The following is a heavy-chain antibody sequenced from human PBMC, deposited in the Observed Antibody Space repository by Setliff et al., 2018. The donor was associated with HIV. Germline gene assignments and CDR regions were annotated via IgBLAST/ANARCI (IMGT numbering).Heavy chain of an antibody. CDR3: ARDRPRRIVVATNLPNAFDV. CDR1: GFTFSSYN. D-gene: IGHD2-15*01. J-gene: IGHJ3*01. V-gene: IGHV3-21*04. CDR2: ISSSSSYI. Sequence: GGSLRLSCAASGFTFSSYNMNWVRQAPGKGLEWVSSISSSSSYIYYADSGKGRFTISRDKSNNTLYLQMHGLRADDTAVYYCARDRPRRIVVATNLPNAFDVWGHGTLVTVS.